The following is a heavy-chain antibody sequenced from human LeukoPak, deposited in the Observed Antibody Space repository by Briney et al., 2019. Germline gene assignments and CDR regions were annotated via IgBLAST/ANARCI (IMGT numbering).Heavy chain of an antibody. Sequence: SETLSLTCAVSGDSISSYYWSWIRQPPGKGLEWIGYIYTSGSTNYNPSLKSRVTISVDTSKNQFSLKPSSVTAADTAVFYCARENSGSYREFDYWGQGTLVTVSS. CDR3: ARENSGSYREFDY. CDR1: GDSISSYY. CDR2: IYTSGST. J-gene: IGHJ4*02. D-gene: IGHD1-26*01. V-gene: IGHV4-4*09.